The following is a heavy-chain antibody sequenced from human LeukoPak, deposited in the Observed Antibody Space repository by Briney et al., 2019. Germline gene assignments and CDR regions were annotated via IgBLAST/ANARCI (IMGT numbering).Heavy chain of an antibody. J-gene: IGHJ4*02. V-gene: IGHV4-61*01. CDR1: GAFVSSASY. Sequence: SETLSLTCTVSGAFVSSASYWTWIRPPPGKGVEWIAHIYNGVNTNYNPSLKSRVTISVDTSKNQFSLKLSSVTAADTAVYYCARGSGLSDFDYWGQGTLVTVSS. D-gene: IGHD2-2*01. CDR2: IYNGVNT. CDR3: ARGSGLSDFDY.